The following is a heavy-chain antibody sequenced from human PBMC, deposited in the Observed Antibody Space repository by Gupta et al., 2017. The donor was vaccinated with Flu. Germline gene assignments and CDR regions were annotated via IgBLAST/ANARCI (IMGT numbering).Heavy chain of an antibody. CDR2: IKEDGSEI. D-gene: IGHD1-26*01. CDR3: AYSGSYFDY. Sequence: EVQLVDSGGGLVQPGGSVRISCAASGFIFSNYWMSWVRQAPGKGLEWVANIKEDGSEIHYVDSVKDRFTISRDNAKNSLYLEMNSLRVEDTAVYYCAYSGSYFDYWGQGSLVTVSS. J-gene: IGHJ4*02. V-gene: IGHV3-7*01. CDR1: GFIFSNYW.